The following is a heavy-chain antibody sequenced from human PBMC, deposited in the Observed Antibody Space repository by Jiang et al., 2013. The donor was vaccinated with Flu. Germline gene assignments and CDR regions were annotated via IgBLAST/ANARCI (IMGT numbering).Heavy chain of an antibody. CDR3: AHRLLSPGNWDSGTFDY. CDR2: IYWDNDN. Sequence: KPTQTLTLTCTFSGFSLTSRPVGVGWIRQPPGKALECLGPIYWDNDNRYNPFLKTRLTLTKDTSKNQVVLTMTNMDPADTATYFCAHRLLSPGNWDSGTFDYWGQGTLVTVSS. V-gene: IGHV2-5*02. D-gene: IGHD1-7*01. CDR1: GFSLTSRPVG. J-gene: IGHJ4*02.